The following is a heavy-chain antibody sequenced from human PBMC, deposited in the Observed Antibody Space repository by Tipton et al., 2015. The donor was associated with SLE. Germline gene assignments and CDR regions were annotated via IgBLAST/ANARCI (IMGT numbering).Heavy chain of an antibody. V-gene: IGHV4-61*10. CDR1: GGSISRGSYY. Sequence: TLSLTCTVSGGSISRGSYYWSWIRQPAGKGLEWIGYIYYSGSTNYNPSLKSRVTISVDTSKNQFSLKLSSVTAADTAVYYCARTFPYGGFDPWGQGTLVTVSS. D-gene: IGHD4-23*01. J-gene: IGHJ5*02. CDR3: ARTFPYGGFDP. CDR2: IYYSGST.